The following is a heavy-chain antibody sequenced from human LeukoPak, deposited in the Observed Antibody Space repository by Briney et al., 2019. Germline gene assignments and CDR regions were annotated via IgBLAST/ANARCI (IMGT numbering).Heavy chain of an antibody. D-gene: IGHD5-18*01. Sequence: GGSLRLSCTSSGFTFGTYAVSWFRQAPGKGLEWVAFIRSKTFGGTTEYAASVKGRFTISRDDSKSIAYLQMNSLKTEDTAVYYCTRYSGRTDYWGQGTRVSVSS. CDR3: TRYSGRTDY. CDR1: GFTFGTYA. J-gene: IGHJ4*02. CDR2: IRSKTFGGTT. V-gene: IGHV3-49*03.